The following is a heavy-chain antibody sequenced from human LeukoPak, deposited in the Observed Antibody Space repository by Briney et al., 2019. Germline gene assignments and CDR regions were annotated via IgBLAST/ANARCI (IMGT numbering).Heavy chain of an antibody. D-gene: IGHD4-17*01. CDR3: ASRDRTVTTDFDY. J-gene: IGHJ4*02. CDR2: INPNSGGT. V-gene: IGHV1-2*02. Sequence: ASVTVSCKASVHTFTGYYMHWVRQAPGQGLEWRGWINPNSGGTNYAQKFQGRATMTRDTSISTAYMELSRLSSDDTAVYYCASRDRTVTTDFDYWGQGTLVTVSS. CDR1: VHTFTGYY.